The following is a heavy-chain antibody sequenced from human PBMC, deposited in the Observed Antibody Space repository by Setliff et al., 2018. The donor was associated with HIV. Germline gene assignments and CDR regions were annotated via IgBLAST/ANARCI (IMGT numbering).Heavy chain of an antibody. J-gene: IGHJ6*03. D-gene: IGHD3-22*01. V-gene: IGHV4-4*08. CDR3: ARSLVPSGYYYYMDV. CDR1: GGSMSTYY. Sequence: SETLSLTCTVSGGSMSTYYWSWIRQPPGKGLEWIGYIYTSGSTNYNPSLRSRVTISVDTSKNHFSLRLSSVTAADTAVYYCARSLVPSGYYYYMDVWGKGTTVTVSS. CDR2: IYTSGST.